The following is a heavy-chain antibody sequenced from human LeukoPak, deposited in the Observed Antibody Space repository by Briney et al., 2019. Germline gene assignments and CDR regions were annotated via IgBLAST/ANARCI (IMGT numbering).Heavy chain of an antibody. V-gene: IGHV2-5*01. Sequence: SGPTLVKPTQTLTLTCTFSGFSLSTSGVGVGWIRQLPVKALEWLALIYWNDDKRYSPSLKSRLTITKDTSKNQVVLTMTNMDPVDTATYYCARIRRGLAAAGYWGQGTLVTVSS. CDR1: GFSLSTSGVG. D-gene: IGHD6-13*01. J-gene: IGHJ4*02. CDR2: IYWNDDK. CDR3: ARIRRGLAAAGY.